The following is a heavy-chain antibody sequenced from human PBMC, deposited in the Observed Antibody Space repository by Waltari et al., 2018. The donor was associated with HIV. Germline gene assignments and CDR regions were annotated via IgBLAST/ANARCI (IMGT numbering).Heavy chain of an antibody. Sequence: QITLKESGPTLVKPTQTLTLTCTFSGFSLSTSGVGVGWIRQPPGKALEGLALIYWNDDKRYSPSLKSRLTITKDTSKNQVVLTMTNMDPVDTATYYCAHRRYYGSGDMGHMGRDYYYGMDVWGQGTTVTVSS. V-gene: IGHV2-5*01. CDR3: AHRRYYGSGDMGHMGRDYYYGMDV. J-gene: IGHJ6*02. D-gene: IGHD3-10*01. CDR2: IYWNDDK. CDR1: GFSLSTSGVG.